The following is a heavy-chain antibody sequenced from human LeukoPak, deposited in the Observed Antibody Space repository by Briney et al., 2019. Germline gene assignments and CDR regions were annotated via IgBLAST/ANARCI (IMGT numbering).Heavy chain of an antibody. Sequence: GGSLRLTCTASGFGFSSYWKHWVRQAPGKGLVWVSYVNNYERETAHADCLKGRFTVSRDNDRTTVFLQMNSLRAADTSVYYGARETGGLDPWGQETLVIVSS. J-gene: IGHJ5*02. V-gene: IGHV3-74*01. D-gene: IGHD1-1*01. CDR1: GFGFSSYW. CDR2: VNNYERET. CDR3: ARETGGLDP.